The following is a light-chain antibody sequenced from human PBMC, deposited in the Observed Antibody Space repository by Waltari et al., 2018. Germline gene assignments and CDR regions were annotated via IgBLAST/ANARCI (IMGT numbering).Light chain of an antibody. CDR1: SSDVGGYNY. Sequence: QSALTQPPSASGSPGQSVTISCTGTSSDVGGYNYVPWYQQHPGKAPKVMIYEASKRPSGVPDRFSGSKSGNTASLTVSGLQAEDEADYYCSSYGGSNNLVVFGGGTKLTVL. CDR3: SSYGGSNNLVV. CDR2: EAS. J-gene: IGLJ2*01. V-gene: IGLV2-8*01.